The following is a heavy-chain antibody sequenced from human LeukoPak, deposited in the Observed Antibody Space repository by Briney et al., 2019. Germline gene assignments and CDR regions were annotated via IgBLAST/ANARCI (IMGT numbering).Heavy chain of an antibody. V-gene: IGHV3-23*01. D-gene: IGHD5-12*01. CDR2: ISGSGDNT. J-gene: IGHJ4*02. CDR1: GFTFSSYA. CDR3: ARDLLAYSGYDTLFDY. Sequence: GGSLRLSCAASGFTFSSYAMSWVRQVPGKGLEWVSVISGSGDNTYYADSVKGRFTISRDNSKNTLYLQLNSLRPEDTAVYYCARDLLAYSGYDTLFDYWGQGSLVTVSS.